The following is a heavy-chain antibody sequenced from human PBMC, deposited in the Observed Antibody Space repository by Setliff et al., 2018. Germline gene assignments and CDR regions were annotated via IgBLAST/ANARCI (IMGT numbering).Heavy chain of an antibody. D-gene: IGHD1-26*01. CDR2: ISATGGAT. Sequence: GGSLRLSCAASGFTFSIYSMSWVRQAPGKGLEWVALISATGGATYYADSVKGRFTIFRDNSKNSLYLQMNDLRAEDTAVYYCLKKIIAGAGPPYDYFDYWGQGTLVTVSS. V-gene: IGHV3-23*01. J-gene: IGHJ4*02. CDR3: LKKIIAGAGPPYDYFDY. CDR1: GFTFSIYS.